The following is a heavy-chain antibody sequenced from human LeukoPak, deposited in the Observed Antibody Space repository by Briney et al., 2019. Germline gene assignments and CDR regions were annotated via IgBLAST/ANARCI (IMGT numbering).Heavy chain of an antibody. Sequence: SETLSLTCTVSGGSISSYYWSWIRQPPGKGLEWIGYIYYSGSTNYNPSLKSRVTISVDTSKNQFSLKLSSVTAADTAVYYCVRVGPRGYDFWSGYSEALQAVGWFDPWGQGTLVTVSS. CDR1: GGSISSYY. CDR2: IYYSGST. V-gene: IGHV4-59*01. D-gene: IGHD3-3*01. J-gene: IGHJ5*02. CDR3: VRVGPRGYDFWSGYSEALQAVGWFDP.